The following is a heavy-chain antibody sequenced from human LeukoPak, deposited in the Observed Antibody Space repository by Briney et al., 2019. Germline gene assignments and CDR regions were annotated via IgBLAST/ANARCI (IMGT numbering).Heavy chain of an antibody. J-gene: IGHJ4*02. V-gene: IGHV3-49*04. CDR3: VRHDGMVLPV. D-gene: IGHD3-3*01. Sequence: PGRSLRLSCAASGFTFDDYAMHWVRQAPGKGLEWVGFITSKPYGEASHYAASVSGRFSFSRDDSKSIAYLQMNSLKTEDTAVYHCVRHDGMVLPVWGQGTLVTVSS. CDR1: GFTFDDYA. CDR2: ITSKPYGEAS.